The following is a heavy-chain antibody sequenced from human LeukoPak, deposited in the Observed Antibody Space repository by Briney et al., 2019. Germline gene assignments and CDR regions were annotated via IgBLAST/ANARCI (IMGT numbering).Heavy chain of an antibody. CDR2: INHSGST. CDR3: ARGRSGCNFDY. V-gene: IGHV4-34*01. CDR1: GGSFSGYY. D-gene: IGHD6-19*01. J-gene: IGHJ4*02. Sequence: SETLALTCAVCGGSFSGYYWSWIRPPPGKGLGGVGEINHSGSTNYKPSLKRRVTISVDNSKNKFSLKVSSVTAADTAVYYCARGRSGCNFDYWGQGTLVTVSS.